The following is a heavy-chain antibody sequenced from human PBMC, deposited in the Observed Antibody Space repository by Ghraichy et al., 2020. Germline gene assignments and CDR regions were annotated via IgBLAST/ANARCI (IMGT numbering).Heavy chain of an antibody. CDR3: ARAGNPHWIEELLIDY. J-gene: IGHJ4*02. Sequence: GESLRLSCAASGFTFSDYYMSWIRQAPGKGLEWVSYISSSGSTIYYADSVKGRFTISRDNAKNSLYLQMNSLRAEDTAVYYCARAGNPHWIEELLIDYWGQGTLVTVSS. CDR2: ISSSGSTI. CDR1: GFTFSDYY. D-gene: IGHD1-1*01. V-gene: IGHV3-11*01.